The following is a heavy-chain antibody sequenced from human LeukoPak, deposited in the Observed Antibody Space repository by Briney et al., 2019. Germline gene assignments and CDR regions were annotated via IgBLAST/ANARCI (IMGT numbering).Heavy chain of an antibody. CDR1: GFSFTNHA. CDR2: ISDTAGTT. CDR3: ARGRLFYDSSGYYPNFGDY. Sequence: GGSLRLSCAASGFSFTNHAMSWVRQAPGEGLQWVSTISDTAGTTFYADSVRGRFTISRDVSNNTLYLQMSSLRAEDTAVYYCARGRLFYDSSGYYPNFGDYWGQGTLVTVSS. V-gene: IGHV3-23*01. D-gene: IGHD3-22*01. J-gene: IGHJ4*02.